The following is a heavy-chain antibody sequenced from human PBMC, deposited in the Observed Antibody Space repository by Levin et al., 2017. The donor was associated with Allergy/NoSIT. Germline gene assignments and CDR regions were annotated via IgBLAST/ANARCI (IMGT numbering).Heavy chain of an antibody. CDR1: GGSISSADYY. Sequence: SQTLSLPCPVSGGSISSADYYWTWIRQPPGKGLEWIGYIYYSGSTSYNPSLKSRVTISVDTSKNQFSLKLNSVTAADTAVYYCARDSMTTAIWGQGTLVTVSS. J-gene: IGHJ4*02. CDR3: ARDSMTTAI. D-gene: IGHD4-11*01. CDR2: IYYSGST. V-gene: IGHV4-30-4*01.